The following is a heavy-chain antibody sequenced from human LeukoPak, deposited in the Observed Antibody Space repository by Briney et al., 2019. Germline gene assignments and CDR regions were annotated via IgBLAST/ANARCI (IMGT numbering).Heavy chain of an antibody. V-gene: IGHV3-53*01. CDR3: ARDRGMIGFDP. CDR2: IYSGGST. D-gene: IGHD3-22*01. CDR1: GFTFSSYA. Sequence: GGSLRLSCAASGFTFSSYAMSWVRQAPGKGLEWVSVIYSGGSTYYADSVKGRFTISRDNSKNTLYLQMNSLRAEDTAVYYCARDRGMIGFDPWGQGTLVTVSS. J-gene: IGHJ5*02.